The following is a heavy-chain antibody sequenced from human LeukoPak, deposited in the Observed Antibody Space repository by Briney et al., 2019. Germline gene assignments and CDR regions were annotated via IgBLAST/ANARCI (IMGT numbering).Heavy chain of an antibody. V-gene: IGHV3-48*02. CDR2: ISSNSGTI. CDR1: GFTFSSFR. CDR3: ASGCSSARCHGDFDY. J-gene: IGHJ4*02. D-gene: IGHD2-2*01. Sequence: PGGSLRLSCAASGFTFSSFRMNWVRQAPGKGLEWVSYISSNSGTIYYADSVQGRFTLSRDKAKNSLYLQMNSLRDEDTAVYYCASGCSSARCHGDFDYWGQGTLVTVSA.